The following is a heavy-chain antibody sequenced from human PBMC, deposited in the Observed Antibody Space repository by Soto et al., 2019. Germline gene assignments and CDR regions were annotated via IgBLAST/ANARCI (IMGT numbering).Heavy chain of an antibody. CDR1: GFTFSDHY. CDR3: AKTPVTTYVSDY. V-gene: IGHV3-72*01. CDR2: SRNKANGHTT. D-gene: IGHD4-4*01. Sequence: PGGSLRLSCAASGFTFSDHYMDWVRQAPGKGLEWVARSRNKANGHTTKYAASVEGRFTISRDDSKNSLYLQMNSLKTEDTAVYYCAKTPVTTYVSDYWGQGTLVTVSS. J-gene: IGHJ4*02.